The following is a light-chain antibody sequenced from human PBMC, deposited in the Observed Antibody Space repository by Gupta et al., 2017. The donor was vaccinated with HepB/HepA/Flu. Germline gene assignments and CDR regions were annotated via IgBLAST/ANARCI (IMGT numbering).Light chain of an antibody. Sequence: ELVLTQSPGILSLSPGERATLSCRASQSVSSSYLAWYQRKPGQAPTLLIYGASNRATGIPDRFSGRGSGTDFTLTISRLEPEDFAVYYCQQYGSSQGFTFGQGTRL. CDR2: GAS. CDR1: QSVSSSY. V-gene: IGKV3-20*01. CDR3: QQYGSSQGFT. J-gene: IGKJ5*01.